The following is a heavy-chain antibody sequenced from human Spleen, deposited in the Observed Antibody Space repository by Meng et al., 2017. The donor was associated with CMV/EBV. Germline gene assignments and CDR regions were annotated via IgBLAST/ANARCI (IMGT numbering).Heavy chain of an antibody. CDR3: TRLTDTPLDY. D-gene: IGHD5-18*01. CDR2: IRSKANSYAT. Sequence: GGSLRLSCAASGFTFSGSAMHWVRQASGKGLEWVGRIRSKANSYATAYAASVKGRFTISRDDSKNTAYLQMNSLKTEDTAVYYCTRLTDTPLDYWGQGTLVTVSS. J-gene: IGHJ4*02. CDR1: GFTFSGSA. V-gene: IGHV3-73*01.